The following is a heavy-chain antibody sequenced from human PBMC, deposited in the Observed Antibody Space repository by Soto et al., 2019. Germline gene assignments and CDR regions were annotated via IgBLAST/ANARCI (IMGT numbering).Heavy chain of an antibody. D-gene: IGHD6-13*01. J-gene: IGHJ4*02. Sequence: GGSLRLSCAASGFTFSSYSMNWVRQAPGKGLEWVSSISSSSSYIYYADSVKGRFTISRDNAKNSLYLQMNSLRAEDTAVYYCAITPPWRYSSSPPQFYYWGQETLVTVSS. CDR3: AITPPWRYSSSPPQFYY. CDR2: ISSSSSYI. CDR1: GFTFSSYS. V-gene: IGHV3-21*01.